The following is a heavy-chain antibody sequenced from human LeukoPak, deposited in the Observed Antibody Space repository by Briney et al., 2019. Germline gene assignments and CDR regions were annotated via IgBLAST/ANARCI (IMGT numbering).Heavy chain of an antibody. CDR2: INPNSGGT. CDR3: AREAAAGTKFCYDY. D-gene: IGHD6-13*01. CDR1: GYTFTGYY. J-gene: IGHJ4*02. V-gene: IGHV1-2*06. Sequence: ASVKVSCKASGYTFTGYYMHWVRQAPGQGLEWMGRINPNSGGTNYAQKFQGRVTMTRDTSISTAYMELSRLRSDDPAVYYCAREAAAGTKFCYDYWGQGTLVTVSS.